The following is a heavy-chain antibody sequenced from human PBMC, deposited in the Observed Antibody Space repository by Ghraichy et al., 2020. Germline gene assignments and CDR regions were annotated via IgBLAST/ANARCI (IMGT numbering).Heavy chain of an antibody. Sequence: GGSISSYYWSWIRQPPGKGLEWIGYIYYSGSTNYNPSLKSRVTISVDTSKNQFSLKLSSVTAADTAVYYCARHHRGLGGVIGQPYFDYWGQGTLVTVSS. J-gene: IGHJ4*02. CDR1: GGSISSYY. D-gene: IGHD3-16*01. V-gene: IGHV4-59*08. CDR2: IYYSGST. CDR3: ARHHRGLGGVIGQPYFDY.